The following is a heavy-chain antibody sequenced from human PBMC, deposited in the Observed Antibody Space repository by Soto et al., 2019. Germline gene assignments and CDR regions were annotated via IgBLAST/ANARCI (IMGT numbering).Heavy chain of an antibody. CDR3: ARCPSNWNKFFFDY. CDR1: GYTFTAYY. D-gene: IGHD1-20*01. J-gene: IGHJ4*02. V-gene: IGHV1-2*04. CDR2: INPNTGVT. Sequence: QVQLVQSGAEVKKPGASVKVSCKPSGYTFTAYYLHWVRQAPGQGLEWMGWINPNTGVTKYAQKFQGWVTMTRDTSTTTAYRELSRLKSDDSAIYYAARCPSNWNKFFFDYWGQGTLVTVSS.